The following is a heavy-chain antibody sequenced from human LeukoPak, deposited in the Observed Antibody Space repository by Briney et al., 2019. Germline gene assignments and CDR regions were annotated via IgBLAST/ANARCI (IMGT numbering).Heavy chain of an antibody. CDR1: VHTLSELS. CDR3: ATVPGYDYVWGSYRPNWFDP. V-gene: IGHV1-24*01. CDR2: FDPEEGET. J-gene: IGHJ5*02. Sequence: ASVKVSCEVSVHTLSELSIHCAPQAPGKGLEWRGGFDPEEGETIYAQKFQGRVTMTEDTSTGTAYMELSSLRSEDTAVYYCATVPGYDYVWGSYRPNWFDPWGQGTLVTVSS. D-gene: IGHD3-16*02.